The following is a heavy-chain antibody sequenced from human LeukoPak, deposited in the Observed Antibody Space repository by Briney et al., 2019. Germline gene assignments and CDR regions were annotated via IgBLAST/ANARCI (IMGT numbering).Heavy chain of an antibody. D-gene: IGHD6-13*01. CDR1: GFTFSSYG. CDR3: AKGRDSRGFDY. Sequence: GGSLRLSCAASGFTFSSYGMHWVRQAPGKGLEWVAVISYDGSNKYYADSVKGRFTISRDNSKNTLYLQMNSLRAEDTAVYYWAKGRDSRGFDYWGQGTLVTVSS. CDR2: ISYDGSNK. J-gene: IGHJ4*02. V-gene: IGHV3-30*18.